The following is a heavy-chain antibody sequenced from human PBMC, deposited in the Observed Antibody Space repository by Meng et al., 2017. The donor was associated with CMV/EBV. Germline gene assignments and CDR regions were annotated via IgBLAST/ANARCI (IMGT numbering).Heavy chain of an antibody. CDR1: GGSISSGSYY. CDR2: IYTSGST. Sequence: QVQLQEPGPGLVKPSQTLSFTCPVSGGSISSGSYYWSWIRQPAGKGLEWIGRIYTSGSTNYNPSLKSRVTISVDTSKNQFSLKLSSVTAADTAVYYCARDLRVAGTPLGWYFDLWGRGTLVTVSS. D-gene: IGHD1-7*01. J-gene: IGHJ2*01. CDR3: ARDLRVAGTPLGWYFDL. V-gene: IGHV4-61*02.